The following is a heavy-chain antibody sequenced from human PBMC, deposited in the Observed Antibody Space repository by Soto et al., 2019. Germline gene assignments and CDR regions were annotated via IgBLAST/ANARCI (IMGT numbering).Heavy chain of an antibody. CDR3: ARDSAWGLSVEP. J-gene: IGHJ5*02. V-gene: IGHV3-21*02. D-gene: IGHD7-27*01. CDR1: GFTFSSYL. CDR2: ISTASSYI. Sequence: EVQLVESGGGLVEPGGSLRLSCAASGFTFSSYLMTWVRQSPGKGLEWVASISTASSYIYYADSVKGRFTITKDDAKTSPALQINRLKADDTDVYFCARDSAWGLSVEPWGQGTLVTVSS.